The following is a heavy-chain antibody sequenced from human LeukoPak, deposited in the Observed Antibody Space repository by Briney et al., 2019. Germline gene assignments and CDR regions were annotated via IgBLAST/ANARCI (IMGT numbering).Heavy chain of an antibody. CDR2: MNPKSGNT. V-gene: IGHV1-8*01. Sequence: ASVEVSCKASGYTFTSYDINWVRQATGQGLEWMGWMNPKSGNTGYAQKFQGRVTMTRDTSISTAYMELGSLRSEDTAVYYCARVTGSIGYWGQGTLVTVSS. CDR3: ARVTGSIGY. J-gene: IGHJ4*02. D-gene: IGHD1-26*01. CDR1: GYTFTSYD.